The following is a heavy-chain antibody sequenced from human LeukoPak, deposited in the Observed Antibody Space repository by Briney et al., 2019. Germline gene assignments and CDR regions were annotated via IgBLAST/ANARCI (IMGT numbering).Heavy chain of an antibody. Sequence: GGSLRLSCAASGFTFSSYWMHWVRQAPGKGLVWVSRINGDGSTTSYADSVKGRFTISRGNAKNTLYLQMNTLRAEDTAVYYCARRNYWGQGTLVTVSS. J-gene: IGHJ4*02. CDR2: INGDGSTT. CDR1: GFTFSSYW. CDR3: ARRNY. V-gene: IGHV3-74*01.